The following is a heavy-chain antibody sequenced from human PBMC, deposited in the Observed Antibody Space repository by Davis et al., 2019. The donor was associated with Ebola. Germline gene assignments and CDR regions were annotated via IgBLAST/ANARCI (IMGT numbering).Heavy chain of an antibody. CDR1: GFTFSDYW. CDR3: VRGSAAGGDHPLFDP. V-gene: IGHV3-74*01. CDR2: IYNDGRGT. D-gene: IGHD2-21*01. J-gene: IGHJ5*02. Sequence: PGGSLRLSCAASGFTFSDYWMHWVRQAPGKGLVWISSIYNDGRGTGYADSVRGRFAISRDNGKNTLSLQMNSLRAEDTALYYCVRGSAAGGDHPLFDPWGQGTLVTVSS.